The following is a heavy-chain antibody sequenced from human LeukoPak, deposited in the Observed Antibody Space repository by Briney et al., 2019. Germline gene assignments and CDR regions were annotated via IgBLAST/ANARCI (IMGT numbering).Heavy chain of an antibody. CDR3: AKDLARTAYYYYYMDV. CDR1: GFTFSSYC. D-gene: IGHD5-18*01. V-gene: IGHV3-33*06. CDR2: IWYDGSNK. Sequence: PGGSLRLSCAASGFTFSSYCMHWVRQAPGKGLEWVAVIWYDGSNKYYADSVKGRFTISRDNSKNTLYLQMNSLRAEDTAVYYCAKDLARTAYYYYYMDVWGKGTTVTVSS. J-gene: IGHJ6*03.